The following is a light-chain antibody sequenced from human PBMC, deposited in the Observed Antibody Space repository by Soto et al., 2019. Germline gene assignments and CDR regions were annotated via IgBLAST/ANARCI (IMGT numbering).Light chain of an antibody. Sequence: DILMTQSPSTLSASVGDRITITCRASEKISSWLAWYQQKSGKAPQLLIYDASTLESGVPSRFRGSGFGTEFSLTISILQPDYFATYYCQQYNSYSTFGPGTKVDIK. CDR3: QQYNSYST. J-gene: IGKJ3*01. CDR1: EKISSW. V-gene: IGKV1-5*01. CDR2: DAS.